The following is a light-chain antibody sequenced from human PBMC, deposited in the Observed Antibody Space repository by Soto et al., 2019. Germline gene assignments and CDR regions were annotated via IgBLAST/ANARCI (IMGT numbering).Light chain of an antibody. CDR2: DAS. CDR1: QHISTW. J-gene: IGKJ2*01. V-gene: IGKV1-5*01. CDR3: QQYNFSPYT. Sequence: DIQMTQSPSTLSASIGDRVTITCRASQHISTWLAWYQQKPGKAPKLLMYDASTLKTGVPSRFSGSGSGTDFTLTINSLQADDFATYHCQQYNFSPYTFGQGSRLDIK.